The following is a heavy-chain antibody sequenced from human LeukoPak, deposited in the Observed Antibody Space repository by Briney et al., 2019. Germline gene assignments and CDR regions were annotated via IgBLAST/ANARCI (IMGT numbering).Heavy chain of an antibody. J-gene: IGHJ4*02. CDR1: GYTLTELS. CDR3: AVAVYASMILDY. CDR2: FDPEDGET. Sequence: ASVKVSCKVSGYTLTELSMHWVRQAPGKGLEWMGGFDPEDGETIYAQKFQGRVTMTEDTSTDTAYMELSSLRSEDTAVYYCAVAVYASMILDYWGQGTLVTVSS. V-gene: IGHV1-24*01. D-gene: IGHD2-15*01.